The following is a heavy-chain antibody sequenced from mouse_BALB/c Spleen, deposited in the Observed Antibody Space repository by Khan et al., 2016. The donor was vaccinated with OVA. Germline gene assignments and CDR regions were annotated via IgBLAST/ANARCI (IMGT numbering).Heavy chain of an antibody. D-gene: IGHD1-1*01. CDR2: IFPGDDST. CDR3: ERHYYGGSLYWYFDF. Sequence: QVQLQQSGAELVKPGASVKLSCKASGYTFTSYDINWVRQRPEQGLEWIGWIFPGDDSTKYNEKFKGKATLTSDKSSSTAYMQLSRLTSEDSAVYFCERHYYGGSLYWYFDFWGAGTTVTVSS. V-gene: IGHV1-85*01. J-gene: IGHJ1*01. CDR1: GYTFTSYD.